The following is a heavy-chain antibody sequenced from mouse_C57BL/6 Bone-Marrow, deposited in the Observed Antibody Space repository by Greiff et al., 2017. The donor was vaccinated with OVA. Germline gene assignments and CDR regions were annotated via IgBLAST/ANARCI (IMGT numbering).Heavy chain of an antibody. CDR3: TYCNYGY. Sequence: EVKLEESGGGLVQPGGSLKLSCVASGFTFSNYWMNWVRQSPEKGLEWVAQIRLKSDNYATHYAESVKGRFTISRDDSKSSVYLQMNNLRAEDTGIYYCTYCNYGYWGKGITLTFSS. D-gene: IGHD2-1*01. V-gene: IGHV6-3*01. CDR1: GFTFSNYW. J-gene: IGHJ2*01. CDR2: IRLKSDNYAT.